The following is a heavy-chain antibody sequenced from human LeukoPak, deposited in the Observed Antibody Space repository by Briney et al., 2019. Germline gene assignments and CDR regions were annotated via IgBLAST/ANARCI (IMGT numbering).Heavy chain of an antibody. J-gene: IGHJ4*02. CDR3: ARDRVTTNTPYFDY. CDR1: GYTFTGYY. V-gene: IGHV1-2*02. Sequence: ASVKVSCKASGYTFTGYYMHWVRQAPGQGLDWMGWINLNSGGTNYAQKFQGRVTMTRDTSISTAYMELYRLRSDDTAVYYCARDRVTTNTPYFDYWGQRTLVTVSS. D-gene: IGHD4-17*01. CDR2: INLNSGGT.